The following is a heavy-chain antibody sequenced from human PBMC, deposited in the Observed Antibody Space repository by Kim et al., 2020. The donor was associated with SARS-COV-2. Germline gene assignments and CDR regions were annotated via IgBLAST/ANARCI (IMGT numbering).Heavy chain of an antibody. Sequence: SETLSLTCTVSGGSISSYYWSWIRQPPGKGLEWIGYIYYSGSTNYNPSLKSRVTISVDTSKNQFSLKLSSVTAADTAVYYCARGYGSGSSYYYYYGMDVWGQGTTVTVSS. CDR1: GGSISSYY. CDR2: IYYSGST. D-gene: IGHD3-10*01. J-gene: IGHJ6*02. V-gene: IGHV4-59*01. CDR3: ARGYGSGSSYYYYYGMDV.